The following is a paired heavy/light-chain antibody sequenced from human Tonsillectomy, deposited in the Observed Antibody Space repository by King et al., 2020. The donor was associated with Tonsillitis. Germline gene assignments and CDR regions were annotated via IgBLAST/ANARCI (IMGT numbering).Heavy chain of an antibody. D-gene: IGHD3-9*01. V-gene: IGHV4-30-4*01. J-gene: IGHJ2*01. Sequence: QVQLQESGPGLVKPSQTLSLTCTVSGGSISNGDYYWSWIRQPPGKGLEWIAYIYYSGSTYYNSSLKSRVTISVDTSKNQFSLKLSSVTAADTAVYYCARVGGLRSFDWSRQERYFDLWGRGTLVTVSS. CDR2: IYYSGST. CDR3: ARVGGLRSFDWSRQERYFDL. CDR1: GGSISNGDYY.
Light chain of an antibody. J-gene: IGLJ3*02. V-gene: IGLV3-25*03. CDR2: KDT. Sequence: SYELTQPPSVSVSPGQTARITCSGDALPKQYAYWYQQRPGQAPVLVICKDTERPSGIPERFSGSSSGTTVTLIISGVQAEDEADYYCQSADSSGPEWVFGGGTKLTVL. CDR3: QSADSSGPEWV. CDR1: ALPKQY.